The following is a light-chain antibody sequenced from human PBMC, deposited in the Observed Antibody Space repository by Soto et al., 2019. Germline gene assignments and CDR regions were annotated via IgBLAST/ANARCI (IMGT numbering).Light chain of an antibody. Sequence: DIVLTQSPGTLSLSPGERATLSCRASQSVAGSYLAWYQHQRGQAPRLLIYAASSRATGIPDRFSGTGSGTDFTLTISRLEPEDFALYYCQEYCSAPLTFGGGTKVESK. CDR3: QEYCSAPLT. J-gene: IGKJ4*01. CDR2: AAS. CDR1: QSVAGSY. V-gene: IGKV3-20*01.